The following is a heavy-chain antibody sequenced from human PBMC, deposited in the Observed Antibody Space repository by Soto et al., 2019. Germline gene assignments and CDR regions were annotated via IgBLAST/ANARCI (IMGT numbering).Heavy chain of an antibody. CDR1: VGSISNYY. D-gene: IGHD5-18*01. CDR3: ARDHPHSYGVYYFDY. Sequence: SPTVSLTCTVSVGSISNYYWNWIRQSPGKGLEWIGYIYSSGSTHYNPSLQNRVTISIDTSKNQVSLKVNSVTAADTAVYYCARDHPHSYGVYYFDYWGQGTPVTVSS. V-gene: IGHV4-59*01. CDR2: IYSSGST. J-gene: IGHJ4*02.